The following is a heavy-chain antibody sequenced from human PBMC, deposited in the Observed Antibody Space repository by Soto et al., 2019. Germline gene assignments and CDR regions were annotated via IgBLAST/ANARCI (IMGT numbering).Heavy chain of an antibody. V-gene: IGHV3-21*01. Sequence: EVQLVEPGGGLVKPGGSLRLSCAASGFTFSSYSMNWVRQAPGKGLEWVSSISSSSSYIYYADSVKGRFTISRDNAKNSLYLQMNSLRAEDTAVYYCARDKVVPAAKPYYYYGMDVWGQGTTVTVSS. CDR3: ARDKVVPAAKPYYYYGMDV. J-gene: IGHJ6*02. D-gene: IGHD2-2*01. CDR1: GFTFSSYS. CDR2: ISSSSSYI.